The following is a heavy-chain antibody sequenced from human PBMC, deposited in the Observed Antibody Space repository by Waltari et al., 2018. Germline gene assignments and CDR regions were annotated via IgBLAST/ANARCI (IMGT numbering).Heavy chain of an antibody. CDR2: IWFEGSDK. J-gene: IGHJ4*02. CDR1: GFTFSNFG. D-gene: IGHD2-2*02. V-gene: IGHV3-30*02. CDR3: AKDAFGNTYLDF. Sequence: QVNLVESGGGVVQPGGSLRLSCATSGFTFSNFGMHWVRQAPGKGLGWVARIWFEGSDKFYADSVRGRFTISRYNSARTLYLDMDSLRLDDTAMYYCAKDAFGNTYLDFWGQGTLVTVSS.